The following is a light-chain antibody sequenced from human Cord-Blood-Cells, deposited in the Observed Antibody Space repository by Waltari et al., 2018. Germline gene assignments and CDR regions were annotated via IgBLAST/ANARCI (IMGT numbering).Light chain of an antibody. CDR3: SSYTSSSLYV. Sequence: QSALTQPASVAGSPGQSITTPCTGTSSDVGGYNYVSWYQQHPGKAPKLMIFDVSKRPSGVSNRCSGSKSGNTDSLTISGLQAEDETDYYCSSYTSSSLYVFGTGTKVTVL. J-gene: IGLJ1*01. CDR2: DVS. CDR1: SSDVGGYNY. V-gene: IGLV2-14*01.